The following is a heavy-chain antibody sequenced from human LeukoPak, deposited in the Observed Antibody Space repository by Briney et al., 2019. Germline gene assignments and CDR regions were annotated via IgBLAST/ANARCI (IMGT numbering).Heavy chain of an antibody. D-gene: IGHD3-16*01. V-gene: IGHV3-74*01. CDR3: ARAKPGGNWFDP. CDR1: GFTFSSYW. CDR2: INTDGSGT. J-gene: IGHJ5*02. Sequence: TGGSLRLSCAASGFTFSSYWMSWVRQAPGKGLLWVSRINTDGSGTIYADSVKGRFTISRDNANNTLYLQMNSLRAEDTALYYCARAKPGGNWFDPWGQGTLVTVSS.